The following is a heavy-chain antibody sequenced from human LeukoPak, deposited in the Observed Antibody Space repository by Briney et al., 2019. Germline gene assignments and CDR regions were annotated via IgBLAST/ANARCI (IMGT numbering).Heavy chain of an antibody. CDR2: IYYSGST. J-gene: IGHJ5*02. CDR3: ATAPQNWLFTT. D-gene: IGHD3-9*01. CDR1: GGSISSSSYY. Sequence: PSETLSLTCTVSGGSISSSSYYWGWIRQPPGKGLEWIGYIYYSGSTYYNPSLKSRVTMSVDTSKNQFSLKLTSVTAADTAVYYCATAPQNWLFTTWGQGTLVTVSS. V-gene: IGHV4-39*01.